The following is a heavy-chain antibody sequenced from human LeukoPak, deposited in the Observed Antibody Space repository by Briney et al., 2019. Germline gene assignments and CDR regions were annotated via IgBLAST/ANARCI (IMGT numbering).Heavy chain of an antibody. J-gene: IGHJ4*02. D-gene: IGHD5-24*01. V-gene: IGHV3-23*01. CDR2: ISGSGGST. Sequence: GGSLRLSCAASGLTFSSYGMSWVRQAPGKGLEWVSAISGSGGSTYYADSVKGRFTISRDNSKNTLYLQMNSLRAEDTAVYYCARGRWLQLQGGFDYWGQGTLVTVSS. CDR1: GLTFSSYG. CDR3: ARGRWLQLQGGFDY.